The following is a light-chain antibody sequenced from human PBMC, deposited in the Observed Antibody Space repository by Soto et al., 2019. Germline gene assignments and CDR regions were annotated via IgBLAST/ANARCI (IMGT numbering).Light chain of an antibody. CDR3: CSYTSSSTLVV. CDR2: EGS. J-gene: IGLJ2*01. CDR1: SSDVGSYNL. V-gene: IGLV2-23*01. Sequence: QSALTQPASVSGSPGQSITISCTGTSSDVGSYNLVSWYQQHPGKAPKLMIYEGSKRPSGVSNRFSGSKSGNTASLTLSGLQAEDEADYYCCSYTSSSTLVVFGGGTKVTVL.